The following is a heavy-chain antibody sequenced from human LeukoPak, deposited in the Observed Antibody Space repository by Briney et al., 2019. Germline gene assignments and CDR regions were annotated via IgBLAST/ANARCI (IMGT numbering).Heavy chain of an antibody. CDR1: GFTFSTYA. J-gene: IGHJ4*02. D-gene: IGHD6-13*01. CDR3: AKAPAYSRDY. CDR2: ISGSGGST. Sequence: GGSLRLSCAASGFTFSTYAMTWVRQAPGKGLEWVSAISGSGGSTYYADSVKGRFTISRDNSKNTLYLQMNSLRAEDTAVYYCAKAPAYSRDYWGQGTLVTVSS. V-gene: IGHV3-23*01.